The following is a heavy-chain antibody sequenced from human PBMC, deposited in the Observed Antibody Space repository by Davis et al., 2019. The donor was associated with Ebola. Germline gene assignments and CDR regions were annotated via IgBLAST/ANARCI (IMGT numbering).Heavy chain of an antibody. Sequence: AASVKVSCKASGYTFTSYAMHWVRQAPGQRLEWMGWINAGNSNTKYSQKFQGRVTITRDTSASTACMELSSLRSEDTAVYYCARGSSKAYYYYGMDVWGQGTTVTVSS. CDR1: GYTFTSYA. CDR2: INAGNSNT. CDR3: ARGSSKAYYYYGMDV. V-gene: IGHV1-3*01. J-gene: IGHJ6*02. D-gene: IGHD6-6*01.